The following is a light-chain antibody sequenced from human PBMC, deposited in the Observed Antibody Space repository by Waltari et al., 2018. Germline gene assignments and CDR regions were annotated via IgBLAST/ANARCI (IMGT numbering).Light chain of an antibody. CDR2: GSS. Sequence: QSVLTQPPSVSGAPGQRVTISCTGSGSNIGAGYDVHWYQHLPRAAPKLRIYGSSSRPVGVPDRFFGSTSGTSASLAITGLQAEDEGDYYCQSYDTSLSVVFGGGTKLTVL. J-gene: IGLJ3*02. V-gene: IGLV1-40*01. CDR3: QSYDTSLSVV. CDR1: GSNIGAGYD.